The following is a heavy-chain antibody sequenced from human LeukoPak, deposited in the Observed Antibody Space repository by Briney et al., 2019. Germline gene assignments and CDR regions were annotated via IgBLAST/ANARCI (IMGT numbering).Heavy chain of an antibody. Sequence: GGSLRLSCAASGFTFTSYAMSWVRQAPGKGLEWVSVLTGDGNTYYADSVKGRFTNSRDDSKNTLFLQMNSLKAEDTAVYFCAKVKWKLIGYFDYWGQGTLVTVSS. V-gene: IGHV3-23*01. J-gene: IGHJ4*02. D-gene: IGHD1-20*01. CDR1: GFTFTSYA. CDR2: LTGDGNT. CDR3: AKVKWKLIGYFDY.